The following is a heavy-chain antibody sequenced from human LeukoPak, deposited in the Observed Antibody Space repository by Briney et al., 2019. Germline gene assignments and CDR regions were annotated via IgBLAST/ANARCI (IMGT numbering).Heavy chain of an antibody. Sequence: ASVKVSCKASGYTFTSYAMNWVRQATGQGLEWMGWINTNTGNPTYAQGFTGRFVFSLDTSVSTAYLQISSLKAEDTAVYYCARGGDSSGWYPYYFDYWGQGTLVTVSS. D-gene: IGHD6-19*01. CDR3: ARGGDSSGWYPYYFDY. V-gene: IGHV7-4-1*02. CDR2: INTNTGNP. CDR1: GYTFTSYA. J-gene: IGHJ4*02.